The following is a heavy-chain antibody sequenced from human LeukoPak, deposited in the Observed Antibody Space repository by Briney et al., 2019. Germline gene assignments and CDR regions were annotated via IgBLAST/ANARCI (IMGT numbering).Heavy chain of an antibody. CDR2: INHSGST. CDR1: GGSISSYY. D-gene: IGHD1-14*01. CDR3: ARGPDHAKVGY. Sequence: PSETLSLTCTVSGGSISSYYWSWIRQPPGKGLEWIGEINHSGSTNYNPSLKSRVTISVDTSKNQFSLRVTSVTAADTAVYYCARGPDHAKVGYWGQGTLVTVSS. J-gene: IGHJ4*02. V-gene: IGHV4-34*01.